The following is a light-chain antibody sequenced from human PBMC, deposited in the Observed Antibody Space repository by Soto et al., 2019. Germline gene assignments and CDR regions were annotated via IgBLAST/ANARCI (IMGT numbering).Light chain of an antibody. CDR3: QQQNNWPLT. Sequence: DIVLTQSPSTLSLSPGERATLSCRASQSVSGYLTWYQQKPGKAPRLLIYDASNRATDIPARFSGSGSGTDYTLPSISLAPEDDSVYYCQQQNNWPLTFGGGTKVEI. CDR2: DAS. J-gene: IGKJ4*02. CDR1: QSVSGY. V-gene: IGKV3-11*01.